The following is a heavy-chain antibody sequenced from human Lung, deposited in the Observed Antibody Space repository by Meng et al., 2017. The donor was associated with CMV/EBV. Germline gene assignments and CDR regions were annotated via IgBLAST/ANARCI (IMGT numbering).Heavy chain of an antibody. CDR1: GFTFSSYA. CDR2: ISDSGGTT. Sequence: ESLKISXAASGFTFSSYAMNWVRQAPGKGLEWVSTISDSGGTTYYADSVKGRFTISRDNSKNTLYLQMNSLRAEDTAVYYCAKEGEATSSRWRDCFDPWGQGTLVTVSS. CDR3: AKEGEATSSRWRDCFDP. J-gene: IGHJ5*02. D-gene: IGHD3-16*01. V-gene: IGHV3-23*01.